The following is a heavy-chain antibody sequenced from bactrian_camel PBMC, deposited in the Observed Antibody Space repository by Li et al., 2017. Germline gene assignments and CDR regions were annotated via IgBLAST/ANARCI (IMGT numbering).Heavy chain of an antibody. V-gene: IGHV3-3*01. CDR1: GDAYC. Sequence: HVQLVESGGGSVQAGGSLRLSCVVSGDAYCMGWFRRAPGKRVGVAAIWPGDTRKYYADSVKGRFTISQDHPKNTVYLQMNNLKPEDTAMYYCAARTYRPWSGESWLTLTGYDYWCQGTQ. CDR2: IWPGDTRK. D-gene: IGHD6*01. J-gene: IGHJ4*01. CDR3: AARTYRPWSGESWLTLTGYDY.